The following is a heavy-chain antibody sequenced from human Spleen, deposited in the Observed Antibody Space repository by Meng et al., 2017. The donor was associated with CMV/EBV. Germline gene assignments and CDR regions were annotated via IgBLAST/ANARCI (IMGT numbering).Heavy chain of an antibody. CDR1: GFTFSNYD. CDR2: FDTAGDT. D-gene: IGHD6-19*01. J-gene: IGHJ4*02. Sequence: GGSLRLSCAASGFTFSNYDMHWVRQAPGKGLEWVSVFDTAGDTYYAGSVKGRFTISRETARNSLYLQMNSLRAGDTAVYYCVRERSGGHFDCWGQGTLVTVSS. CDR3: VRERSGGHFDC. V-gene: IGHV3-13*01.